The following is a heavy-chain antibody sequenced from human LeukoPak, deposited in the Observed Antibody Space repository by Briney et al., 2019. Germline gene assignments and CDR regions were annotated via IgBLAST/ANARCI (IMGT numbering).Heavy chain of an antibody. J-gene: IGHJ4*02. CDR1: GFTFSSYW. Sequence: GGSLRLSCAASGFTFSSYWMSWVRQAPGKGLEWVANIKQDGSEKYYVDSVKGRFTISRDNAKNSLYLQMNSLRAEDTAVYYCATKGYSYAKGYWGQGTLVTVSS. CDR2: IKQDGSEK. D-gene: IGHD5-18*01. CDR3: ATKGYSYAKGY. V-gene: IGHV3-7*01.